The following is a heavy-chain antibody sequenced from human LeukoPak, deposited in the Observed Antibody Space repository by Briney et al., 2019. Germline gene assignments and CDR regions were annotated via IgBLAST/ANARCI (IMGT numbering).Heavy chain of an antibody. D-gene: IGHD3-22*01. CDR2: INHSGST. CDR1: GGSFSGYY. V-gene: IGHV4-34*01. J-gene: IGHJ6*02. CDR3: ARDCHYYDCSDYPYGMDV. Sequence: PSETLSLTCAVYGGSFSGYYWSWTRQPPGKGLEWIGQINHSGSTNYNPSHKSRVTISIDTSKNQFSLKLSSVTAADTAVYYCARDCHYYDCSDYPYGMDVWGQGTTVTVSS.